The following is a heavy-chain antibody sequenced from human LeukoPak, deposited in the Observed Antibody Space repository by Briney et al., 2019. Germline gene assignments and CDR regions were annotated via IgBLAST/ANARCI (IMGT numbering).Heavy chain of an antibody. CDR2: ISSSGSTI. CDR3: ARADLAAAGTYYMDV. Sequence: GGSLRLSCAASGFTFSDYYMSWIRQAPGKGLEWVSYISSSGSTIYYADSVKGRFTTSRDNAKNSLYLQMNSLRAEDTAVYYCARADLAAAGTYYMDVWGKGTTVTVSS. D-gene: IGHD6-13*01. J-gene: IGHJ6*03. V-gene: IGHV3-11*04. CDR1: GFTFSDYY.